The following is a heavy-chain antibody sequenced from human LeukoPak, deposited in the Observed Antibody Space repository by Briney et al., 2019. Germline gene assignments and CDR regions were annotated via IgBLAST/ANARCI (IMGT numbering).Heavy chain of an antibody. J-gene: IGHJ4*02. CDR3: ARKPYGGSGHFDY. CDR1: GGSISSSSYY. Sequence: SETLSLTCTVSGGSISSSSYYWSWIRQPPGKGLEWIGYIYYSGSTNYNPSLKSRVTISVDTSKNQFSLKLSSVTAADTAVYYCARKPYGGSGHFDYWGQGTLVTVSS. V-gene: IGHV4-61*01. CDR2: IYYSGST. D-gene: IGHD3-10*01.